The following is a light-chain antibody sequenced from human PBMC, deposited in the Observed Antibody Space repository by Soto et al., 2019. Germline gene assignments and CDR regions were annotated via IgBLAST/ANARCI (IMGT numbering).Light chain of an antibody. CDR2: SNN. CDR1: SSSIGSNT. V-gene: IGLV1-44*01. CDR3: AAWDDSLNGPNYV. Sequence: QSVLTQPPSASGTPGQRVTISCSGSSSSIGSNTVNWYQQLPGTAPKLPIYSNNQRPSGVPDRFSGSKSGTSASLAISGLQSEDEADYYCAAWDDSLNGPNYVFGTGTKVTVL. J-gene: IGLJ1*01.